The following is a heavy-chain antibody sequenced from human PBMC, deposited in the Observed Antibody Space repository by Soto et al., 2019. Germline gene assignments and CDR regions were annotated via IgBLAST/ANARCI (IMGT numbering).Heavy chain of an antibody. D-gene: IGHD2-2*01. CDR1: GFTFSSYA. Sequence: GGSLRLSCAASGFTFSSYAMHWVRQAPGKGLEWVAVISYDGSNKYYADSVKGRFTISRDNSKNTLYLQMNSLRAEDTAVYYCARVLAGDIVLVPAARGYSSGWYLGLGFGYWGQGTLVTVSS. CDR2: ISYDGSNK. V-gene: IGHV3-30-3*01. CDR3: ARVLAGDIVLVPAARGYSSGWYLGLGFGY. J-gene: IGHJ4*02.